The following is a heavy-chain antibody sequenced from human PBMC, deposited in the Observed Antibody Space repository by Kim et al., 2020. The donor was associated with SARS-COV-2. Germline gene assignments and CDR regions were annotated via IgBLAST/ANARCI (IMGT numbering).Heavy chain of an antibody. J-gene: IGHJ6*02. V-gene: IGHV3-53*01. Sequence: GGSLRLSCAASGSTVSSNYMSWVRQAPGQGLEWVSVIYSGGSTYYADSVKGRFTISRDNSKNTLYLQMNSVRAEDTAVYYCAGERLLVHGMDVWGQGTAVTVSS. CDR2: IYSGGST. CDR1: GSTVSSNY. CDR3: AGERLLVHGMDV.